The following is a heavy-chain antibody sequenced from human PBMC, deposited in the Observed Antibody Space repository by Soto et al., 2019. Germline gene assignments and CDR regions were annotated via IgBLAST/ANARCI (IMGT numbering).Heavy chain of an antibody. V-gene: IGHV3-30*18. D-gene: IGHD6-13*01. CDR1: GFTFSSYG. Sequence: QVQLVESGGGVVQPGRSLRLSCAASGFTFSSYGMHWVRQAPGKGLEWVAVISYDGSNKYYEDSVKGRFTISRDNSKNTLYLQMNSLRAEDTAVYYCAKDSPHTRLGQQLPHPTSGMDVWCQGTTVTVSS. CDR3: AKDSPHTRLGQQLPHPTSGMDV. J-gene: IGHJ6*02. CDR2: ISYDGSNK.